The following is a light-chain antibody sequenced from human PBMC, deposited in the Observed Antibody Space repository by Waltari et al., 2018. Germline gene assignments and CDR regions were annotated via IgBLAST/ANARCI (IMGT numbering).Light chain of an antibody. V-gene: IGLV3-21*01. Sequence: YVVTQPPSLSVAPGKTATLTCGGQNIESKSVNWYQQKPGQAPVLVIFYDSARPSGIPERFSGSNSGNTATLTITWVEAGDEADYHCQVWDDTTNSGVFGGGTRLTVL. CDR3: QVWDDTTNSGV. CDR2: YDS. J-gene: IGLJ3*02. CDR1: NIESKS.